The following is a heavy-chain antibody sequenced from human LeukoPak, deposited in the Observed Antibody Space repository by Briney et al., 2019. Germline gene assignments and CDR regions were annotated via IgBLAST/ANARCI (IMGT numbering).Heavy chain of an antibody. CDR2: INTSGST. J-gene: IGHJ5*02. V-gene: IGHV4-61*02. D-gene: IGHD3-3*01. Sequence: PSETLSLTCTVSGGSISSGSYYRSWIRQPAGKGLEWIGRINTSGSTNYNPSLKSRVTISVDTSKNQFSLKLSSVTAADTAVYYCARVGFWSGYWFDPWGQGTLVTVSS. CDR1: GGSISSGSYY. CDR3: ARVGFWSGYWFDP.